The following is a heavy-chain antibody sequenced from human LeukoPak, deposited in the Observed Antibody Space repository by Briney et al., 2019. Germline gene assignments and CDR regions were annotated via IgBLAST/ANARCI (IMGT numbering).Heavy chain of an antibody. CDR1: GFTVSTSY. J-gene: IGHJ4*02. D-gene: IGHD1-26*01. CDR3: ARDYTGSYPPR. Sequence: GGSLRLSCAASGFTVSTSYMSWVRQAPEKGLEWVSVIFGDGSSYYADSAKGRFTISRDNSKNTLYLQMNSLRVEDTAVYYCARDYTGSYPPRWGQGALVTVSS. CDR2: IFGDGSS. V-gene: IGHV3-66*02.